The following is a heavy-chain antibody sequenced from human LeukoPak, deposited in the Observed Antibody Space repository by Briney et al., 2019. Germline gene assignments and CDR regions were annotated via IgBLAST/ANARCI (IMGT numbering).Heavy chain of an antibody. D-gene: IGHD2-21*01. CDR2: IQQHGSEK. V-gene: IGHV3-7*01. CDR1: GFTFSSYW. Sequence: GGSLRLSCAASGFTFSSYWMSWVRQAPGKGLEWVANIQQHGSEKFYVDSVKGRFTISRDDASNSLYLQMNSLRAEDTAVYYCARQHDYADYWCPGTLVTVSS. CDR3: ARQHDYADY. J-gene: IGHJ4*02.